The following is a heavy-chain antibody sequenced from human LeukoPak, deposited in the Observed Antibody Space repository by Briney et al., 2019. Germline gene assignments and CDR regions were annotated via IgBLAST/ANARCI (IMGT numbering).Heavy chain of an antibody. D-gene: IGHD6-19*01. CDR2: IYYSGST. V-gene: IGHV4-30-4*01. CDR1: GGSISSGDYY. CDR3: ARETSYSSGWSTGYYFDY. Sequence: SETLSLTCTVSGGSISSGDYYWSWIRQPPGKGLEWIGYIYYSGSTNYNPSLKSRVTISVDTSKNQFSLKLSSVTAADTAVYYCARETSYSSGWSTGYYFDYWGQGTLVTVSS. J-gene: IGHJ4*02.